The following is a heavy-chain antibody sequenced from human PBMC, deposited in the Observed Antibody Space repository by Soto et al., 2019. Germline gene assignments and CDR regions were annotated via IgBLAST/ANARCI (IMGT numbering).Heavy chain of an antibody. CDR3: AEDMSSSSRSGYSYYMDV. CDR1: GFTFSSYS. D-gene: IGHD6-6*01. V-gene: IGHV3-7*01. J-gene: IGHJ6*03. Sequence: GGSLRLSCAASGFTFSSYSMSWVRQAPGKGLEWVANIKQDGSEKYYVDSVKGRFTISRDNSKNSLYLKMNSLRAEDTAVYYCAEDMSSSSRSGYSYYMDVWGQGTLVTVSS. CDR2: IKQDGSEK.